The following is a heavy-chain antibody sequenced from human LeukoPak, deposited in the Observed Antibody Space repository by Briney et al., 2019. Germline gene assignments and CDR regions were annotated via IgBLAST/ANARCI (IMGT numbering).Heavy chain of an antibody. Sequence: ASVKVSCKASGYTFTSYGISWVRQAPGQGLEWMGWISAYNGNTNYAQKFQGRVTMTSDTSISTAYMELSSLSSEDTAIYYCASELRHQDYWGQGTLVTVSS. V-gene: IGHV1-18*01. D-gene: IGHD2-21*02. J-gene: IGHJ4*02. CDR2: ISAYNGNT. CDR3: ASELRHQDY. CDR1: GYTFTSYG.